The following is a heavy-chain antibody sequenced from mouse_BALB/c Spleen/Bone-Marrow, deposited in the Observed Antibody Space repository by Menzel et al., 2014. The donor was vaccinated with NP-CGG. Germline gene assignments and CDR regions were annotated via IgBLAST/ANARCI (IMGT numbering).Heavy chain of an antibody. D-gene: IGHD4-1*01. CDR3: ASLTGTFDY. V-gene: IGHV14-3*02. CDR2: IDPASGNI. Sequence: EVKVVESGTDLVKPGASVKLSCTASGFNIKDTYMHWVKRRPEQGLDWIGRIDPASGNIQYDPKFQGRAAITADTSSNTAYLQLSSLTSEDTAVYYCASLTGTFDYWGQGTPLTVSS. CDR1: GFNIKDTY. J-gene: IGHJ2*01.